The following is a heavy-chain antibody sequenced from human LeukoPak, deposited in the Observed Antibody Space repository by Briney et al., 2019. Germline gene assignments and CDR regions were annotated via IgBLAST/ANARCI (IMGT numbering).Heavy chain of an antibody. D-gene: IGHD6-25*01. CDR2: IYYSGST. Sequence: PSETLSLTCTVYGGSITSYYWSWIRQSPGKGLEWIGYIYYSGSTNYNPSLKSRVTISVDTSKNQFSLKLSSVTAADTAVYYCARRSYSSGFYYFDYWGQGTLVTVSS. CDR3: ARRSYSSGFYYFDY. V-gene: IGHV4-59*08. J-gene: IGHJ4*02. CDR1: GGSITSYY.